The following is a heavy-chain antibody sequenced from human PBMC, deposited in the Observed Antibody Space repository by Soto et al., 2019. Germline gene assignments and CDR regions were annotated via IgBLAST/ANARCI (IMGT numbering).Heavy chain of an antibody. J-gene: IGHJ6*02. D-gene: IGHD5-12*01. CDR1: GFTFSSYS. Sequence: GGSLRLSCAASGFTFSSYSMIWVRQAPGKGLEWVSYITSSSSTIYYTDSVKGRFTISRDNAKNSLYLQMNSLTDKDTAVYYCARRAASGSAGLDVWGQGTTVTVSS. CDR2: ITSSSSTI. CDR3: ARRAASGSAGLDV. V-gene: IGHV3-48*02.